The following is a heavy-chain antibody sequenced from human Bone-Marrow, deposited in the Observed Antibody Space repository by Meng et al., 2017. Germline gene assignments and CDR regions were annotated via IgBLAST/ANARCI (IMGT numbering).Heavy chain of an antibody. Sequence: ASVKVSCKASGYTFTSYAMHWVRQAPGQRREWMGWINAGNGNTKYSQKFQGRVTITRDTSASTAYMELSSLRSEDAAVYYCAREMGVYCSGGSCYSGDYYFDYWGQGTLVTVSS. CDR2: INAGNGNT. J-gene: IGHJ4*02. V-gene: IGHV1-3*01. CDR3: AREMGVYCSGGSCYSGDYYFDY. D-gene: IGHD2-15*01. CDR1: GYTFTSYA.